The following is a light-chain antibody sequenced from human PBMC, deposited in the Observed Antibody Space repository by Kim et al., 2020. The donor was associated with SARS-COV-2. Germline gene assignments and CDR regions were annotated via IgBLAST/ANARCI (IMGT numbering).Light chain of an antibody. Sequence: SYELTQPPSVSVAPGQTAIITCSGDKLGDRHACWYQKRPGQSPVLVIYQDIKRPSGIPERFSGSNSENTATLNISGTQAMDEADYYCQVWDSSTAEFGGGTQLTVL. CDR1: KLGDRH. J-gene: IGLJ3*02. CDR2: QDI. V-gene: IGLV3-1*01. CDR3: QVWDSSTAE.